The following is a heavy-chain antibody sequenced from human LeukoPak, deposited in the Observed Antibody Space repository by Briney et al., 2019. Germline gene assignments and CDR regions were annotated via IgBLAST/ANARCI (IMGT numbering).Heavy chain of an antibody. CDR2: ISSSISTI. CDR3: ASGSRDGYNYRFDY. V-gene: IGHV3-48*04. Sequence: PGGSLRLSCAASAFTVSSNYMSWVRQAPGKGLEWVSFISSSISTIYYADSVKGRFTISRDNAKNSLYLQMNSLRAEDTAVYYCASGSRDGYNYRFDYWGQGTLVTVSS. J-gene: IGHJ4*02. CDR1: AFTVSSNY. D-gene: IGHD5-24*01.